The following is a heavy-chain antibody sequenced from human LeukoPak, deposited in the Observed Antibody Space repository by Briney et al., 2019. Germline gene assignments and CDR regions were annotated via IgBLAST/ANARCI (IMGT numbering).Heavy chain of an antibody. CDR1: RFTFCTFS. CDR3: AIVAEAAAFDS. Sequence: GVSLRLSCAASRFTFCTFSMSWLPQAPGKGREWVSSISSNSRYIYYTDSMRGRFTISRDNAKNSLYLQMNSLKPEDTAVYYCAIVAEAAAFDSWGQGTLVTVSS. CDR2: ISSNSRYI. D-gene: IGHD6-13*01. V-gene: IGHV3-21*06. J-gene: IGHJ4*02.